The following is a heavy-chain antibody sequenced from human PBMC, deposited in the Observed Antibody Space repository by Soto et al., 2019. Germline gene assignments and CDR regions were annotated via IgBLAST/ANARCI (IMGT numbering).Heavy chain of an antibody. CDR1: GLQFDDYA. V-gene: IGHV3-9*01. CDR2: ISWNSDII. D-gene: IGHD3-9*01. CDR3: AKAPHHLLTGSVFDF. J-gene: IGHJ4*02. Sequence: EVQLVESGGGLVQPGRSLRLSCTASGLQFDDYAMHWVRQRPGKGLEWVSGISWNSDIIAYADSVKGRFTISRDNGKNSLYLQMGSLRAEDTALYYCAKAPHHLLTGSVFDFWGQGTLVTFSS.